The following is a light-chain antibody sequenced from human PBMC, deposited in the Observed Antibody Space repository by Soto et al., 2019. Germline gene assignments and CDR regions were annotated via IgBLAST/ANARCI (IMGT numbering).Light chain of an antibody. CDR3: QQYNSYSLT. J-gene: IGKJ4*01. CDR1: QSISTW. Sequence: DIQLTQSPSTLSASVGDRVTITCRASQSISTWLAWYQQKPGKAPKVLIYAASTLESGVPSRFSGSGVGTEFTLTISSLQPDDFATYYCQQYNSYSLTFGGGPKVEI. CDR2: AAS. V-gene: IGKV1-5*03.